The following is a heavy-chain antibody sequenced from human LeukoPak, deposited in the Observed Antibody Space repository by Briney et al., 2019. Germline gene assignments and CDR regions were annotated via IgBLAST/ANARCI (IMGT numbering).Heavy chain of an antibody. Sequence: GASVKVSCKASGGTFISYAISWVRQAPGQGLEWMGGIIPIFGTANYAQKLQGRVTITTDESTSTAYMELSSLRSEDTAVYYCARDLRFLEPKGRSSSWYKGYYYYMDVWGKGTTVTVSS. CDR1: GGTFISYA. CDR2: IIPIFGTA. D-gene: IGHD6-13*01. V-gene: IGHV1-69*05. J-gene: IGHJ6*03. CDR3: ARDLRFLEPKGRSSSWYKGYYYYMDV.